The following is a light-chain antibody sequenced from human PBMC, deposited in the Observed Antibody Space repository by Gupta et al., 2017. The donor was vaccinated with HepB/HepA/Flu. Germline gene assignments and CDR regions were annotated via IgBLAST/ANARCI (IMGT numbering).Light chain of an antibody. J-gene: IGKJ2*01. Sequence: DIQMTQSPSSLSASVGDRVTIVCRASQNISKYLTWYQQKTGKAPKRLIYGAINLQSGVPSRFSGSGSETDFTLTINRLQPEDCATYYCQQSLRTPFTFGQGTKL. V-gene: IGKV1-39*01. CDR2: GAI. CDR3: QQSLRTPFT. CDR1: QNISKY.